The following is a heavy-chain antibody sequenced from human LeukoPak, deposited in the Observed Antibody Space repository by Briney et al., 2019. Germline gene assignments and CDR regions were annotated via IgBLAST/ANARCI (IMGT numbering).Heavy chain of an antibody. Sequence: GRSLRLSCAASGFTFSSYGMHWVRQAPGKGLERVAVISYDGSNKYYADSVKGRFTISRDNSKNALYLQMNSLRAEDTAVYYCARAVSGYLNNYWGQGTLVTVSS. V-gene: IGHV3-30*03. CDR3: ARAVSGYLNNY. CDR1: GFTFSSYG. D-gene: IGHD5-12*01. J-gene: IGHJ4*02. CDR2: ISYDGSNK.